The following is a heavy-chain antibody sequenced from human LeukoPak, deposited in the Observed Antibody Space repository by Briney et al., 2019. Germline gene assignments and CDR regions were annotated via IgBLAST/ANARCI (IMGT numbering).Heavy chain of an antibody. D-gene: IGHD2-2*01. CDR1: GYTFTSYY. J-gene: IGHJ6*02. CDR3: ARDLGCSSTSCHPYYYYYYGMDV. CDR2: INPSGGST. V-gene: IGHV1-46*01. Sequence: EASVKVSCKASGYTFTSYYMHWVRQAPGQGLEWMGIINPSGGSTSYAQKFQGRVTMTRDTSTSTVYMELSSLRSEDTAVYYCARDLGCSSTSCHPYYYYYYGMDVWGQGTTVTVSS.